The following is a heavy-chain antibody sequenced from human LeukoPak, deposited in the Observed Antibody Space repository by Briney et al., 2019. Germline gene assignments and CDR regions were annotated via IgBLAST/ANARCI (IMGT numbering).Heavy chain of an antibody. CDR3: AKDVGKWESLHFFDY. D-gene: IGHD1-26*01. CDR2: ISNSGGRT. Sequence: GGSLRLSCAASGFTFSSYAMSWVRQAPGKGLEWVSSISNSGGRTFYTDSVKGRFTISRDNSKITLYLQMNSLRAEDTAVYYCAKDVGKWESLHFFDYWGQGTLVTVSS. CDR1: GFTFSSYA. J-gene: IGHJ4*02. V-gene: IGHV3-23*01.